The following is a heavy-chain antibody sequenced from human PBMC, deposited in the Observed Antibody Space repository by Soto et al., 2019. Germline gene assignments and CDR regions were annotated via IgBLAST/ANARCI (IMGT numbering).Heavy chain of an antibody. CDR2: ISYDGSNK. CDR3: AKDLTLGYSGYDSTSEIAFDI. CDR1: GFTFSSYG. Sequence: GGSLRLSCAASGFTFSSYGMHWVRQAPGKGLEWVAVISYDGSNKYYGESVKGRFTISRDNSKNTLYLQMNSLRAEDTAVYHCAKDLTLGYSGYDSTSEIAFDIWGQGTMVTVSS. D-gene: IGHD5-12*01. J-gene: IGHJ3*02. V-gene: IGHV3-30*18.